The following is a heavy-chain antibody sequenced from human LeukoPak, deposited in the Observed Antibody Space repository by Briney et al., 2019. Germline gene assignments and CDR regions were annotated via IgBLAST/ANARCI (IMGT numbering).Heavy chain of an antibody. CDR2: IYYSGST. Sequence: GSLRLSCAASGFTFSSYSMNWVRQAPGKGLEWIGSIYYSGSTYYNPSLKSRVTISVDTSKNQFSLKLSSVTAADTAVYYCARISLTAMFDYWGQGTLVTVSS. CDR3: ARISLTAMFDY. CDR1: GFTFSSYSMN. D-gene: IGHD7-27*01. V-gene: IGHV4-59*05. J-gene: IGHJ4*02.